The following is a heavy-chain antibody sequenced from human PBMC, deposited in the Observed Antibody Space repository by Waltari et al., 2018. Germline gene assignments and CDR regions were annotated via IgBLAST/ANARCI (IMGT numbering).Heavy chain of an antibody. CDR1: GSTFTSYG. V-gene: IGHV1-18*01. CDR3: AYSAGYCSGGSCSPFDY. Sequence: QVQLVQSGAEVKKPGASVKVSCKASGSTFTSYGISWVRQAPGQGLEWMGWISAYNGNTNYAQKLQGRVTMTTDTSTSTAYMELRSLRSDDTAVYYCAYSAGYCSGGSCSPFDYWGQGTLVTVSS. J-gene: IGHJ4*02. D-gene: IGHD2-15*01. CDR2: ISAYNGNT.